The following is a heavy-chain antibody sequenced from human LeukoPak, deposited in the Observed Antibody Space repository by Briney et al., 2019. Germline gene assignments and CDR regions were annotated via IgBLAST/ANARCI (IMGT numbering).Heavy chain of an antibody. D-gene: IGHD3-10*01. CDR2: IRYDGSNK. V-gene: IGHV3-30*02. Sequence: GGSLRLSCAASGFTFSSYGMHWVRQAPGKGLEWVAFIRYDGSNKYYADSVKGRFTISRDNSKNTLYLQMNSLRAEDTAVYYCAKCDSGSYFGFDYWGQGTLVTVSS. J-gene: IGHJ4*02. CDR3: AKCDSGSYFGFDY. CDR1: GFTFSSYG.